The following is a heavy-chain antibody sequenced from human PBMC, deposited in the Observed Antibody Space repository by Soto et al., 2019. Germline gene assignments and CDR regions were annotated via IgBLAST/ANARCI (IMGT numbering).Heavy chain of an antibody. CDR2: ISWNSDSI. V-gene: IGHV3-9*01. Sequence: EVQLVESGGGLVQPGRSLRLSCAASGFTFDNYAMHWVRQAPGKGLEWVSGISWNSDSIGYADSVKGRFTISRDNARNSLYLQMNSLRTEDTALYYCARNGSSLLGDYWGHGTLVTVSS. CDR1: GFTFDNYA. J-gene: IGHJ4*01. CDR3: ARNGSSLLGDY. D-gene: IGHD2-21*01.